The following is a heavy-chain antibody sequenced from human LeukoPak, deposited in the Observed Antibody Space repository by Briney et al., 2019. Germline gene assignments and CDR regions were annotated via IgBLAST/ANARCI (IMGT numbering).Heavy chain of an antibody. V-gene: IGHV4-59*12. Sequence: SETLSLTCSVSDDSITMYYWTWIRQPPGKGLEWIGYVDHTGSTNFNPSLKSRVTMSVDTSKNQFSLKLSSVTAADTAVYYCARGLDGTFDYWGQGTLVTVSS. D-gene: IGHD1-26*01. CDR3: ARGLDGTFDY. CDR2: VDHTGST. CDR1: DDSITMYY. J-gene: IGHJ4*02.